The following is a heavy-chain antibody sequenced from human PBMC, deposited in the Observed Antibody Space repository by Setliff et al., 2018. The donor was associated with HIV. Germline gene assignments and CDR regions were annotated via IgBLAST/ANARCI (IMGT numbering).Heavy chain of an antibody. CDR2: IHSDGRTI. J-gene: IGHJ4*02. Sequence: GGSLRLSCAASGFTFFSSALTWVRQAPGKGLEWVSRIHSDGRTIVYADSVKGRFTISRDNAKNTLFLQMNSRRAEDTAVYYCARDRIVDGRFGELSSHWGQGTLVTVSS. V-gene: IGHV3-74*01. CDR3: ARDRIVDGRFGELSSH. CDR1: GFTFFSSA. D-gene: IGHD3-10*01.